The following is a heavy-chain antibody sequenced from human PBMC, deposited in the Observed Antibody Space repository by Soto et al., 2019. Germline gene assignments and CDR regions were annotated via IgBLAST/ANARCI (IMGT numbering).Heavy chain of an antibody. CDR3: ARAPVTTGAGFWYFDL. Sequence: QVQLVESGGGVVQPGRSLRLSCAASGFTFSSYAMHWVRQAPGKGLEWVAVISYDGSNKYYADSVKGRFTISRDNSKNPLYLQMNSLRAEDTAVYYCARAPVTTGAGFWYFDLWGRGTLVTVSS. D-gene: IGHD4-17*01. V-gene: IGHV3-30-3*01. CDR2: ISYDGSNK. J-gene: IGHJ2*01. CDR1: GFTFSSYA.